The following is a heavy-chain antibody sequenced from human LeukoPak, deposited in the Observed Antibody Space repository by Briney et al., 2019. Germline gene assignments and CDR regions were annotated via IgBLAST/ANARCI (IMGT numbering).Heavy chain of an antibody. J-gene: IGHJ3*02. CDR1: GHSLTSYW. Sequence: KCGESLKISCKDSGHSLTSYWIGWVRQMPGKDLEWMGIIYPGDSDTRYSPSFQGQVTISADKSISTAYLQWSSLKASDTAMYYCARPSIAVAGGINDAFDIWGQGTMVTVSS. V-gene: IGHV5-51*01. CDR3: ARPSIAVAGGINDAFDI. D-gene: IGHD6-19*01. CDR2: IYPGDSDT.